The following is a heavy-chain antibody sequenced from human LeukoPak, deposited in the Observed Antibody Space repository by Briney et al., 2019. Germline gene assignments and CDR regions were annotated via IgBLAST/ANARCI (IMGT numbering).Heavy chain of an antibody. D-gene: IGHD2-15*01. V-gene: IGHV1-2*02. Sequence: ASVKVSCKASGYTFTGYYMHWVRQAPGQGLEWIGWINPNSGGTNYAQKFQGRVTMTRDTSISTAYMELSRLRSDDTAVYYCARDPDIVVVVAANSDYWVQGTLVTVSS. CDR3: ARDPDIVVVVAANSDY. J-gene: IGHJ4*02. CDR2: INPNSGGT. CDR1: GYTFTGYY.